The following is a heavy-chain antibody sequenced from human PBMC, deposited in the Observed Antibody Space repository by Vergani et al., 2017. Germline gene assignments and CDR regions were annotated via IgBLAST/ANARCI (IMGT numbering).Heavy chain of an antibody. Sequence: EVQLLESGGGLVQPGGSLRLPCAASGFTFSSYAMSWVRQVPGKGLEWVSGISGSGGNTYYANSVKGRFTISRDNSKNTLYLQMNSLRADDTAVYYCAKGGYCSSTSCYEGRGYYYGMGVWGQGTTVTFSS. V-gene: IGHV3-23*01. J-gene: IGHJ6*02. CDR2: ISGSGGNT. CDR1: GFTFSSYA. CDR3: AKGGYCSSTSCYEGRGYYYGMGV. D-gene: IGHD2-2*01.